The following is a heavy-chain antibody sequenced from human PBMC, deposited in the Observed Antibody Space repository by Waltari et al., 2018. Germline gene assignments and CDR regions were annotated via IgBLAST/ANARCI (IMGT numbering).Heavy chain of an antibody. V-gene: IGHV4-4*07. CDR3: ARGGYSNYDWRNYFYYMDV. J-gene: IGHJ6*03. Sequence: QVQLQESGPGLVKPSETLALTCSVSGDYFSSYCWTWIRKPAGKGLEWIGRVYRTGSTNYNPTLRSRATISIDTSKQEFSLELRSVTAADTAEYYCARGGYSNYDWRNYFYYMDVWGKGTTVTVSS. CDR1: GDYFSSYC. CDR2: VYRTGST. D-gene: IGHD4-4*01.